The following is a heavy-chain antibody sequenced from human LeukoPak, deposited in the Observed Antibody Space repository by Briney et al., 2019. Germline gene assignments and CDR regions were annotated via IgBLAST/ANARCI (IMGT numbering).Heavy chain of an antibody. CDR1: GFTFSSYG. D-gene: IGHD6-19*01. CDR2: IWYDGSNK. CDR3: ARDMGASSSGSLDP. Sequence: GGSLRLSCAASGFTFSSYGMHWVRQAPGKGLEWVAVIWYDGSNKYYADSVKGRFTISRDNSKNTLYLQMNSQRAEDTAVYYCARDMGASSSGSLDPWGQGTLVTVSS. J-gene: IGHJ5*02. V-gene: IGHV3-33*01.